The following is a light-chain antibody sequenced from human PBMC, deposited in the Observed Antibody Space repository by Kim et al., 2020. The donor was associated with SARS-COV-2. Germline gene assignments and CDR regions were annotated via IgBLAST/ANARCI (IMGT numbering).Light chain of an antibody. CDR1: NIGTKS. J-gene: IGLJ3*02. Sequence: PAKPATSTCWGYNIGTKSFPWYQQKPGQAPVLVIHYDGDRPPGIPDQFSGSNTGSTATLSISRVEARDEADYYCQVWDSSSDHWVFGGGTQLTVL. CDR3: QVWDSSSDHWV. V-gene: IGLV3-21*04. CDR2: YDG.